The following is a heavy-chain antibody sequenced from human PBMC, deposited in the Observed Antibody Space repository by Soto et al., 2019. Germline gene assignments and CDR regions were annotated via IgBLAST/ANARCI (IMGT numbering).Heavy chain of an antibody. Sequence: QVQLVESGGGLVQPGGSLRLSCAASRLTFSDYYMSWIRQAPGKGLEWLSHISSSGTTIHYADSVKGRFTISRDNAKKSLFLQMNSLRAEDTAVYYCVARIQLWNRVDFWVQGTLVTVSS. CDR1: RLTFSDYY. J-gene: IGHJ4*02. D-gene: IGHD5-18*01. CDR2: ISSSGTTI. V-gene: IGHV3-11*01. CDR3: VARIQLWNRVDF.